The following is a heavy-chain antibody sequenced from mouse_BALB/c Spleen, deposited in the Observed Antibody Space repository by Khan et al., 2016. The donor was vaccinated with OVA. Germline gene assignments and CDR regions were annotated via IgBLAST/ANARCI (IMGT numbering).Heavy chain of an antibody. CDR2: IWGDGST. J-gene: IGHJ4*01. V-gene: IGHV2-3*01. CDR3: VKHNYATLYAMDY. D-gene: IGHD1-1*02. CDR1: ELSLTSYG. Sequence: QVQLKQSGPALVAPSQSLSITCTVSELSLTSYGVNWVRQPPGKGLEWLGVIWGDGSTNYHSVLISRLSISKDNSKSQVFLKLNSLQTDDTATYYCVKHNYATLYAMDYWGQGTAVTVSA.